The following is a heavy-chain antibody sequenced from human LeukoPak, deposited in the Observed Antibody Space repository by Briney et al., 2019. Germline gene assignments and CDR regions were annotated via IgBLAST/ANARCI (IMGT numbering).Heavy chain of an antibody. D-gene: IGHD3-22*01. CDR3: ARRRENYYDSSGYPWAY. J-gene: IGHJ4*02. CDR1: GGSINSGGYY. V-gene: IGHV4-30-2*01. CDR2: FSHSGST. Sequence: SETLSLTCTVSGGSINSGGYYWTWIRQPPGEGLEWIAYFSHSGSTFYNPSLKSRVTISLDTSKNQFSLKLSSVTAADTAVYYCARRRENYYDSSGYPWAYWGQGTLVTVSS.